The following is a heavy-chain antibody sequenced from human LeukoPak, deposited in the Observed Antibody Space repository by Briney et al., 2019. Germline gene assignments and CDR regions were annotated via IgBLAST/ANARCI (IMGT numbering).Heavy chain of an antibody. J-gene: IGHJ4*02. Sequence: GGSLRLSCAASGFTVSSNYMSWVRQAPGKGLEWVSVIHSGGSTYYADSVKGRFTISRDNSKNTLYLQMNSLRAEDTAVYYCASSPSGWFNFDYWGQGTLVTVSS. CDR2: IHSGGST. CDR3: ASSPSGWFNFDY. CDR1: GFTVSSNY. D-gene: IGHD6-19*01. V-gene: IGHV3-53*01.